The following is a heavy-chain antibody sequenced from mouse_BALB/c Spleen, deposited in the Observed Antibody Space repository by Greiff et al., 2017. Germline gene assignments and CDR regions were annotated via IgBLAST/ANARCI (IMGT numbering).Heavy chain of an antibody. CDR2: ISSGGST. V-gene: IGHV5-6-5*01. D-gene: IGHD2-1*01. CDR1: GFTFSSYA. Sequence: EVKLVESGGGLVKPGGSLKLSCAASGFTFSSYAMSWVRQTPEKRLEWVASISSGGSTCYPDSVKGRFTISRDNARNNLYLQMSSLRSEDTAMYYCAREGNYGGMDYWGQGTSVTVSS. J-gene: IGHJ4*01. CDR3: AREGNYGGMDY.